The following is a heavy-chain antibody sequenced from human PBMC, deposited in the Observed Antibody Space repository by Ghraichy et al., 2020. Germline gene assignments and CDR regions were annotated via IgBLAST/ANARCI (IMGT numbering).Heavy chain of an antibody. Sequence: SETLSLTCTVSGGSISSGDYYWSWIRQPPGKGMEWIGYIYYSGSTYYNPSLKSRVTISVDTSKNQFSLKLSSVTAADTAVYYCARGRATMVRGVPDNTPPDYWGQGTLVTVSS. CDR2: IYYSGST. V-gene: IGHV4-30-4*01. CDR3: ARGRATMVRGVPDNTPPDY. J-gene: IGHJ4*02. CDR1: GGSISSGDYY. D-gene: IGHD3-10*01.